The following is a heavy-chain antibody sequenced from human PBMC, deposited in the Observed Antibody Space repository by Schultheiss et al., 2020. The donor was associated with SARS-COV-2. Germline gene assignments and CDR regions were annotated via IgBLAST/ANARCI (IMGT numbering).Heavy chain of an antibody. D-gene: IGHD6-13*01. J-gene: IGHJ2*01. CDR2: IYYSGST. V-gene: IGHV4-59*01. Sequence: SETLSLTCTVSAGSIDNYYWTWIRQPPGKGLEWIGYIYYSGSTNYNPSLKSRVTISVDTSRNQFSLKVRSVTAADTAVYYCARAYGYSSSWGWYFDLWGRGTLVTVSS. CDR1: AGSIDNYY. CDR3: ARAYGYSSSWGWYFDL.